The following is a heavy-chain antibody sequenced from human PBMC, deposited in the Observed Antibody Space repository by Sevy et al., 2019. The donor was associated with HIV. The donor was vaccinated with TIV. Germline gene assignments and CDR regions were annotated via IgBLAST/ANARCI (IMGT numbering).Heavy chain of an antibody. V-gene: IGHV3-23*01. CDR3: AICGSYSVPPDY. D-gene: IGHD3-10*01. Sequence: GGSLRLSCAASGFTFSSYAMSWVRQAPGKGLEWVSAISVRGGSTYYADSVKGRFTISRDNSKNTLYLQMNSLRAEDTAVYYCAICGSYSVPPDYWGQGTLVTVSS. CDR1: GFTFSSYA. CDR2: ISVRGGST. J-gene: IGHJ4*02.